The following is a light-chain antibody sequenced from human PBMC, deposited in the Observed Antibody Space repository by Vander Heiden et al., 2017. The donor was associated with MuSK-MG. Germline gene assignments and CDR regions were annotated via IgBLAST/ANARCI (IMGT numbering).Light chain of an antibody. J-gene: IGKJ1*01. CDR2: WAS. CDR3: HQEDTTPRT. V-gene: IGKV4-1*01. Sequence: DIVMTQSPDSLAVSLVERATINCKSSQSVLDRSNNKNYLAGYQQKPGQSPKLLIYWASTRESGVPDRFSGSGSGTDFTLPISSLQAEDVAVYYCHQEDTTPRTFGQGTKVEIK. CDR1: QSVLDRSNNKNY.